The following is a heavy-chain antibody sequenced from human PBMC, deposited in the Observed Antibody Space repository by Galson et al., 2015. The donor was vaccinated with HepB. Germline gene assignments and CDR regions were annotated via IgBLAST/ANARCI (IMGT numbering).Heavy chain of an antibody. CDR1: GFSFSNYG. Sequence: SLRLSCAASGFSFSNYGMNWVRQAPGKGLDWVSAIGGLGWVAGTGGRGAAYYAESVKGRFTISRDNSKNTLYLQMNSLRAEDTAVYYCATYEQRGSFDYWGQGALVTVSS. CDR2: IGGLGWVAGTGGRGAA. D-gene: IGHD5-12*01. V-gene: IGHV3-23*01. J-gene: IGHJ4*02. CDR3: ATYEQRGSFDY.